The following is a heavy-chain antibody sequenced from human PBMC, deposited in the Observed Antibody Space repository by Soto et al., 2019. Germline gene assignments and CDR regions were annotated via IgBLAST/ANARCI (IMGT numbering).Heavy chain of an antibody. Sequence: SETLSLTCTVSGVSISSGDYYWSWIRQPPGKGLEWIGYIYYSGSTYYNPSLKSRVTISVDTSKNQFSLKLSSVTAADTAVYYCARAPGWLHQKYFDYWGQGTLVTVSS. CDR2: IYYSGST. CDR1: GVSISSGDYY. V-gene: IGHV4-30-4*01. CDR3: ARAPGWLHQKYFDY. D-gene: IGHD5-12*01. J-gene: IGHJ4*02.